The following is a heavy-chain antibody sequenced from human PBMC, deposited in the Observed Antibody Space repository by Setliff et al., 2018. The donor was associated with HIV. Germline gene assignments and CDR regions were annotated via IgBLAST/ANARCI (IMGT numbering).Heavy chain of an antibody. CDR2: ISGYTGNK. CDR1: GYTFNNYG. D-gene: IGHD5-18*01. J-gene: IGHJ3*02. V-gene: IGHV1-18*01. CDR3: SRDLTPFGPNPSGYSTGQRGHPFDI. Sequence: RASVKVSCKASGYTFNNYGISWVRQAPEQGLEWMGWISGYTGNKNNAQKFQGRVTMTKDTSTRTADMELRSLRLDDSATYFCSRDLTPFGPNPSGYSTGQRGHPFDIWGQGTRVTVSS.